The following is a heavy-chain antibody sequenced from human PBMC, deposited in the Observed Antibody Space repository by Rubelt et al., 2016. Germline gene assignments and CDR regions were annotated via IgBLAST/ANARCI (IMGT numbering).Heavy chain of an antibody. CDR3: ATQGYCSSTSCYGAY. CDR2: ISSSSSTI. Sequence: EVQLVESGGGLVQPGGSLRLSCAASGFTFSSYSMNWVRQAPGKGLEWVSYISSSSSTIYYADSVKGRCTISRDNAKNALYLQMNSLRDEATAVYYCATQGYCSSTSCYGAYWGQGTLVTVSS. CDR1: GFTFSSYS. V-gene: IGHV3-48*02. D-gene: IGHD2-2*01. J-gene: IGHJ4*02.